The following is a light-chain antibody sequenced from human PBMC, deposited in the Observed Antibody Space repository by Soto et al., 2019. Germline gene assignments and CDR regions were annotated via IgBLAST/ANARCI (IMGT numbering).Light chain of an antibody. J-gene: IGKJ1*01. Sequence: DIQMTQSPSSLSASVGDRVTITCRASQAITIYLAWYQQKPGKAPNLLIYGASTLQSGVPSRFSGSGSGTEFSLTIHSLQPEDVATYYCQKYDSAPWTFDQGTKVEIK. CDR1: QAITIY. V-gene: IGKV1-27*01. CDR2: GAS. CDR3: QKYDSAPWT.